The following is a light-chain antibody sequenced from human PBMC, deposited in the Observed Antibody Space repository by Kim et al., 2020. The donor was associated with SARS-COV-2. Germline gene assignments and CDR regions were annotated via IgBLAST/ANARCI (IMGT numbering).Light chain of an antibody. V-gene: IGKV1-27*01. CDR1: QDIANS. Sequence: ASVGARVTITCRASQDIANSLAWYQQKPGTVPKVLIYAASTLQSGVPSRFSGSGSGTDFTLTIGSLQTEDVATYYCQKYNSAPWTFGPGTKVDIK. CDR3: QKYNSAPWT. CDR2: AAS. J-gene: IGKJ1*01.